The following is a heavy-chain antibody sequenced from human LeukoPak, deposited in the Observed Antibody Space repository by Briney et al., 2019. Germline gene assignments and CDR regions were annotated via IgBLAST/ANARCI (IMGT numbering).Heavy chain of an antibody. CDR3: ARDLFEYSSVLCFQH. CDR2: IIPMLERT. V-gene: IGHV1-69*01. Sequence: SVKVSCKSSADNFSSYLITWVRQAPGQGLEWVGGIIPMLERTNHAQRFQGRVTMTADESTSAAYMELSGLTSEDTAVYYCARDLFEYSSVLCFQHWGQGTLVTVSS. D-gene: IGHD6-19*01. J-gene: IGHJ1*01. CDR1: ADNFSSYL.